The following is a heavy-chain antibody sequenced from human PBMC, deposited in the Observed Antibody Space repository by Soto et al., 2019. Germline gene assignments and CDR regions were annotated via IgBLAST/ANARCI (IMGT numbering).Heavy chain of an antibody. Sequence: DTLSLTCPVPGGAIRSSSYYWHWIRLPPAKGLEWIGTIDYTARTYQNPALKSQVTFTVNTSKNQYSLELNSVTAADTDVYYCARPMGDLDCGMDVWGQGTTVTVSS. V-gene: IGHV4-39*01. D-gene: IGHD2-21*01. J-gene: IGHJ6*02. CDR1: GGAIRSSSYY. CDR3: ARPMGDLDCGMDV. CDR2: IDYTART.